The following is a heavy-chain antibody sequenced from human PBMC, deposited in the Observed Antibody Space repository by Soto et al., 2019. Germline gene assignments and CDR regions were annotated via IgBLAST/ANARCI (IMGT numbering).Heavy chain of an antibody. CDR2: IWYDGSNK. J-gene: IGHJ6*02. V-gene: IGHV3-33*01. CDR3: ARDTDSSGWPNYYYYYGMDV. Sequence: QVQLVESGGGVVQPGRSLRLSCAASGFTFSSYGMHWVRQAPGKGLEWVAVIWYDGSNKYYADSVKGRFTISRDNSKNTLYLQRNSLRAEDTAVYYWARDTDSSGWPNYYYYYGMDVWGQGTTVTVSS. CDR1: GFTFSSYG. D-gene: IGHD6-19*01.